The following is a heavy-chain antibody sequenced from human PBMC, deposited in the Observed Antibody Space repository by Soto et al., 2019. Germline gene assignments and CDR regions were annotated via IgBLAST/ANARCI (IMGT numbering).Heavy chain of an antibody. J-gene: IGHJ4*02. V-gene: IGHV4-59*08. Sequence: PSETLSLTCTVSDDSIGRYYWSWIRQSPGKGLEWLAYISYNGSPLYNPSLKSRLTVSTDTSNSQISLRLTSVTAADTAVYFCSRRKYCGDECFPFDDWGRGTLVTVSS. D-gene: IGHD2-21*01. CDR3: SRRKYCGDECFPFDD. CDR1: DDSIGRYY. CDR2: ISYNGSP.